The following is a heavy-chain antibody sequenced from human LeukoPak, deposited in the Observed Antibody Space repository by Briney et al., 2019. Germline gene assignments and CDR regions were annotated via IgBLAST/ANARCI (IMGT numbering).Heavy chain of an antibody. CDR3: ARHLGDY. CDR2: INHSGST. CDR1: GGSFSGYY. Sequence: KPSETLSLTCAVYGGSFSGYYWSWIRQPPGKGLEWIGEINHSGSTNYKPSLKSRVTISVDTSKNQFSLKLSSVTAADTAVYYCARHLGDYWGQGTLVTVSS. J-gene: IGHJ4*02. V-gene: IGHV4-34*01.